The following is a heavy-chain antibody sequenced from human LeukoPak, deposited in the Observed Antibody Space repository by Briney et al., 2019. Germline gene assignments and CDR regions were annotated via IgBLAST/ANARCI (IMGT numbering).Heavy chain of an antibody. CDR1: GFTVSKNY. D-gene: IGHD4-17*01. Sequence: GGSLRLSCAASGFTVSKNYMSWVRQAPGKGLECVSVIYSGGNTYYTDSVKGRFTISRDNSKNTLYLQMNSLRAEDTAVYYCARDGSARTVSFDYWGREPWSPSPQ. CDR3: ARDGSARTVSFDY. CDR2: IYSGGNT. J-gene: IGHJ4*02. V-gene: IGHV3-66*01.